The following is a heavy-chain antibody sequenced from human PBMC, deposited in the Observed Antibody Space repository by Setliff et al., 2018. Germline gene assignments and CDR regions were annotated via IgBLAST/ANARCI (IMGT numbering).Heavy chain of an antibody. Sequence: SVKVSCKASGGTFSSYGISWVRQAPGQGLEWMGGTIPMFGTIDYARKVQGRVTIITDESTSIADMQLSSLGSEDTAVYYCVREGVDSRSSTDYWGQGTLVTVSS. CDR1: GGTFSSYG. J-gene: IGHJ4*02. D-gene: IGHD3-22*01. CDR2: TIPMFGTI. V-gene: IGHV1-69*05. CDR3: VREGVDSRSSTDY.